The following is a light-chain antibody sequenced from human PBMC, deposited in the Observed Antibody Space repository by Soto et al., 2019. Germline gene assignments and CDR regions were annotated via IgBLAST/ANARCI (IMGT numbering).Light chain of an antibody. CDR2: DAS. V-gene: IGKV1-33*01. CDR3: QQYDNLPLT. Sequence: IQMTQSTSSLSASVGDRVTITCQASQDITNYLNWYQQKPGRAPRLLLYDASSLETGVPSRFSGSGSGTDFTFTINSLQPEDIATYYCQQYDNLPLTFAGGTKVAIK. CDR1: QDITNY. J-gene: IGKJ4*01.